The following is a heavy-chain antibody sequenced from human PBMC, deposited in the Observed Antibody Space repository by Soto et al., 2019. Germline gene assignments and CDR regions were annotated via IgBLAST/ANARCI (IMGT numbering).Heavy chain of an antibody. CDR2: IYYSGST. Sequence: SETLSLTCTVSGGSISSGGYYWSWIRQHPGKGLEWIGYIYYSGSTYYNPSLKSRVTISVDTSKNQFSLKLSSVTAADTAVYYCATPGDTNYYGSDYYGMDVWAQGTTVTVSS. J-gene: IGHJ6*02. V-gene: IGHV4-31*03. D-gene: IGHD3-10*01. CDR3: ATPGDTNYYGSDYYGMDV. CDR1: GGSISSGGYY.